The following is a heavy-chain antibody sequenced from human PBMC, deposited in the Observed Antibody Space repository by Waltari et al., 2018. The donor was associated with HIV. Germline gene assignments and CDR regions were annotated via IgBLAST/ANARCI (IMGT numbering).Heavy chain of an antibody. CDR2: IYYTGKT. J-gene: IGHJ4*02. CDR3: ARLRGDRTAVIDY. Sequence: QVQLQESGPAMVKPSETLSLPCSVSGDSMLNYYWIWIRQPPGKGLESIGYIYYTGKTNFNPSLKSRIAISVDTSKNQFSLSLNSVTAADTAVYFCARLRGDRTAVIDYWGQGTLVTVSS. D-gene: IGHD2-21*02. V-gene: IGHV4-59*08. CDR1: GDSMLNYY.